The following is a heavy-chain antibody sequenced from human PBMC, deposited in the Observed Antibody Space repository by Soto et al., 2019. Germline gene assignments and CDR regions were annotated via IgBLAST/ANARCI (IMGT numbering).Heavy chain of an antibody. CDR3: ARMATFGSLNWFDP. Sequence: ASVKVSCKASGYSFTNNDVSWVRQATGQGLECMGWMNPGSGDTGYAQKFQGRVTMTRDISIATAYMELSSLRSDDTAIYYCARMATFGSLNWFDPWGQGTLVTVYS. CDR1: GYSFTNND. D-gene: IGHD3-16*01. J-gene: IGHJ5*02. CDR2: MNPGSGDT. V-gene: IGHV1-8*01.